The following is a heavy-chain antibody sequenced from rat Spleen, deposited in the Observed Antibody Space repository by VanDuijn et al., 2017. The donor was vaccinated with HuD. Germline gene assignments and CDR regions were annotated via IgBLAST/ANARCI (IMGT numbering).Heavy chain of an antibody. CDR3: ARSPYNNFWFTY. D-gene: IGHD1-10*01. Sequence: EVRLQESGPGLVKPSQTLSLTCSVTDYSITSSYTWNWIRKFPGNKLEWMGYIDGTGSTYYNPSLRSRISITRDTSKNQFFLQVNSVTTEDTATYYCARSPYNNFWFTYWGQGTLVTVSS. CDR1: DYSITSSYT. J-gene: IGHJ3*01. V-gene: IGHV3-3*01. CDR2: IDGTGST.